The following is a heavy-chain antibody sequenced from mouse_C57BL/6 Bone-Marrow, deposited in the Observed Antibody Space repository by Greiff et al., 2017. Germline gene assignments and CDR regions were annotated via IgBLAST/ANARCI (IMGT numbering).Heavy chain of an antibody. V-gene: IGHV1-64*01. J-gene: IGHJ2*01. Sequence: VQLQQPGAELVKPGASVKLSCKASGYTFTSYWMHWVKQRPGQGLEWIGMIHPNIGSTNYNEKFKSKATLTVDKSSSTAYMQLSSLTSEDSAVYYCARSGRNYFDYWGQGTTLTVSS. CDR1: GYTFTSYW. CDR2: IHPNIGST. CDR3: ARSGRNYFDY. D-gene: IGHD3-2*02.